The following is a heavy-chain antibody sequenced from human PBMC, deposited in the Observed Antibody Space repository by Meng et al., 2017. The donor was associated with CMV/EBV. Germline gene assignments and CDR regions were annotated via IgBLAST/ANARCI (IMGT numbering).Heavy chain of an antibody. V-gene: IGHV4-61*02. Sequence: QGQLQESGPGLVKPSQTLSPTCIVSGGSISSGSYYWSWIRQPAGKGLEWIGRIYTSGSTNYNPSLKSRVTISVDTSKNQFSLKLSSVTAADTAVYYCARGVVVITPYNWFDPWGQGTLVTVSS. J-gene: IGHJ5*02. CDR2: IYTSGST. CDR1: GGSISSGSYY. D-gene: IGHD3-22*01. CDR3: ARGVVVITPYNWFDP.